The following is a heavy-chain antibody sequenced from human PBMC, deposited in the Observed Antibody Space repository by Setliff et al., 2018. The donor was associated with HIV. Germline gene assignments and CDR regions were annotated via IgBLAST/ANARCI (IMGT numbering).Heavy chain of an antibody. CDR1: GGSIRNNNYY. CDR3: ARHRYSGWHYFDY. CDR2: IYYSGIT. D-gene: IGHD6-19*01. V-gene: IGHV4-39*01. Sequence: PSETLSLTCTVSGGSIRNNNYYWGWIRQPPGKGLEWIGSIYYSGITYYNPSLKSRVTISVDTSNNQFSLHLRSVTAADTAVYDWARHRYSGWHYFDYGGQGTLVTVSS. J-gene: IGHJ4*02.